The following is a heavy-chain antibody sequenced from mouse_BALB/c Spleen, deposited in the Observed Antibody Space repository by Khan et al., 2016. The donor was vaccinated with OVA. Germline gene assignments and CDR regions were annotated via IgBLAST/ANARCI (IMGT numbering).Heavy chain of an antibody. CDR2: IWGGGGT. CDR1: GFSLSRYN. V-gene: IGHV2-6-4*01. D-gene: IGHD2-14*01. CDR3: ARAHYRYDGYYAMDY. J-gene: IGHJ4*01. Sequence: VQLQESGPGLVAPSQSLSITCTVSGFSLSRYNIHWVRQPPGKGLEWLGMIWGGGGTDYNSTLKIRLSISKDNSKSQVFLKMNSLQTDDTAMYYCARAHYRYDGYYAMDYWGQGTSVTVSS.